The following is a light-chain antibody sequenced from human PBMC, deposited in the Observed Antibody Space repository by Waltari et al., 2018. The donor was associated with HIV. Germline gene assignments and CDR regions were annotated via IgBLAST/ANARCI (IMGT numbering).Light chain of an antibody. Sequence: QSVLTQPPSVSGAPGQRVTTPCTGNNSNLRANSDFHWYQQLPATAPKLHIYGNTNRPSGVPDRFSGAKSCTSASRVIPGLRAEDEADYYCQSYDSSLSGSEVFGGGTKLSVL. J-gene: IGLJ2*01. V-gene: IGLV1-40*01. CDR2: GNT. CDR3: QSYDSSLSGSEV. CDR1: NSNLRANSD.